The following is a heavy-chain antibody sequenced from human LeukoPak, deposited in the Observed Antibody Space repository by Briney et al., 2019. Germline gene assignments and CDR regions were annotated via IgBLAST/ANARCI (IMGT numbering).Heavy chain of an antibody. D-gene: IGHD1-14*01. CDR2: ISGSGGST. Sequence: PGGSLRLSCAASGFTFSSYAMSWVRQAPGKGLEWVSAISGSGGSTYYADSVKCRFTISRDNSMNTLYLQMNSLRAEDTAVYYCATGDGAFDIWGQGTMVTVSS. CDR1: GFTFSSYA. J-gene: IGHJ3*02. V-gene: IGHV3-23*01. CDR3: ATGDGAFDI.